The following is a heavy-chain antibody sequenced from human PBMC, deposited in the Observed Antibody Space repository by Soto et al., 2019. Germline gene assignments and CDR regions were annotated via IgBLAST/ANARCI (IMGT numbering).Heavy chain of an antibody. V-gene: IGHV3-53*01. D-gene: IGHD3-22*01. CDR3: ARDPPYYYDISSYDAFDI. CDR1: EFTVSSKY. CDR2: IYSGGST. J-gene: IGHJ3*02. Sequence: GSLRLSCTASEFTVSSKYMSWVRQAPGKGLEWVSVIYSGGSTYYADSVKGRFTISRDNSKNTLYLQMNSLRVEDTAVYYCARDPPYYYDISSYDAFDIWGRGTMVTVSS.